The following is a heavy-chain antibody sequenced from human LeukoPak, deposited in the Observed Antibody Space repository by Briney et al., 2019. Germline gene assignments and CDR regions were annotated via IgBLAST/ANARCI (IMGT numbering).Heavy chain of an antibody. Sequence: SGTLSLTCAVSGGSISSSNWWSWVRQPPGKGLEWIGEIYHSGSANYNPSLKSRVTISVDKSKNQFSLRLSSVTAADTAVYYCARAAFGSGWYAGLDYWGQGTLVTVSS. J-gene: IGHJ4*02. CDR1: GGSISSSNW. CDR3: ARAAFGSGWYAGLDY. D-gene: IGHD6-19*01. CDR2: IYHSGSA. V-gene: IGHV4-4*02.